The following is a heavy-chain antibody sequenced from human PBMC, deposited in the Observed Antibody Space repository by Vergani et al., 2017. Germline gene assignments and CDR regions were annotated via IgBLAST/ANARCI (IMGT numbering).Heavy chain of an antibody. Sequence: QVQLQESGPGLVKPSQTLSLTCSVSGGAVNSGSNFWTWIRQPAGKGLEWIGRTSTDGSTNYNPSLKSRVTVSVDTSKTQISLRLTSVTAEDTAVYYCARAPSYSSSWYPNWFDPWGQGTLVTVSS. J-gene: IGHJ5*02. CDR2: TSTDGST. D-gene: IGHD6-13*01. CDR3: ARAPSYSSSWYPNWFDP. V-gene: IGHV4-61*02. CDR1: GGAVNSGSNF.